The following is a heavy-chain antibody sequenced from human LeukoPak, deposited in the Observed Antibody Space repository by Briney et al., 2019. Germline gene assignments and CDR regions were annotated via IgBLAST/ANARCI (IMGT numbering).Heavy chain of an antibody. CDR2: IYKAGAT. CDR1: GVTVSSNY. V-gene: IGHV3-53*05. J-gene: IGHJ4*02. D-gene: IGHD2-2*01. Sequence: GGSLRVSCAVSGVTVSSNYMSWVRLAPGKGLEWVSVIYKAGATYYADSVKGRFTISRDNSKNTLYLQMNSLRAEDTAVYYCATQEVHCSSTSCSYLFLDWGQGTLVTVSS. CDR3: ATQEVHCSSTSCSYLFLD.